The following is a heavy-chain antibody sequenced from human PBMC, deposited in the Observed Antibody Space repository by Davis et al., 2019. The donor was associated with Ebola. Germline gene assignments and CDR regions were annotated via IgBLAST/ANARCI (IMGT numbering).Heavy chain of an antibody. CDR2: IYWDDDK. D-gene: IGHD3-3*01. Sequence: SGPTLVKPTQTLTLTCTFSGFSLSTSGVGVGWIRQPPGKALEWLALIYWDDDKRYSPSLKSRLTITKDTSKNQVVLTMTNMDPVDTATYYCAHLNYDFWSGYYLIDYWGQGTLVTVSS. CDR1: GFSLSTSGVG. J-gene: IGHJ4*02. CDR3: AHLNYDFWSGYYLIDY. V-gene: IGHV2-5*02.